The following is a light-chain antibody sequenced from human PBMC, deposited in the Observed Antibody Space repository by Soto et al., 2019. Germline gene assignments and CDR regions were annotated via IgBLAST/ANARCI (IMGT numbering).Light chain of an antibody. CDR3: GTWDSSLSSV. CDR1: SSNIGDNY. J-gene: IGLJ2*01. Sequence: QSVLTQPPSVSAAPGQKVTISCSGSSSNIGDNYVSWYQQQPGTAPTHLLYDNNNQPSGIPDRFSGSKSGTSATPGIAVLQTGDEADYYCGTWDSSLSSVSGGGTKLTVL. V-gene: IGLV1-51*01. CDR2: DNN.